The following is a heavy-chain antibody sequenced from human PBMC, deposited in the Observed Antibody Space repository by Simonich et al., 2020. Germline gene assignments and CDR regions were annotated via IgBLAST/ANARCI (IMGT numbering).Heavy chain of an antibody. CDR1: VLTFSSYW. Sequence: VQLVASGGGLVQPWGSLRLSCAASVLTFSSYWMHWVRQAPGKGLVWVQRINSDGSSTSYADSVKGRFTISRDHAKYTLYLQMNSLRAEDTAVYYCARNRLDYWGQGTLVTVSS. CDR3: ARNRLDY. V-gene: IGHV3-74*01. CDR2: INSDGSST. J-gene: IGHJ4*02.